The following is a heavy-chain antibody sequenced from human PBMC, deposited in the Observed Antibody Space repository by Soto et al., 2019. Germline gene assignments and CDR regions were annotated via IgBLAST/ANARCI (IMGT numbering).Heavy chain of an antibody. CDR3: ARFGGPALSHNWFDF. CDR2: IYTDHSTT. D-gene: IGHD3-16*01. V-gene: IGHV5-51*01. J-gene: IGHJ5*01. CDR1: GYSFTSYW. Sequence: PGEALKSSGKGSGYSFTSYWIGWGRQMPGKGLEWMGIIYTDHSTTTYSPSFQGQVTISADKSISTAYLQWGGLMASDTAIYYCARFGGPALSHNWFDFWGQGTLVTVSS.